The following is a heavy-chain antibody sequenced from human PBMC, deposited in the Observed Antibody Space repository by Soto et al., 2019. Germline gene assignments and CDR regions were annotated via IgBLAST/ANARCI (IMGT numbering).Heavy chain of an antibody. CDR2: IIPIFGTA. Sequence: GSSVKVSCKASGGTFSSYAISWVRQAPGQGLEWMGGIIPIFGTANYAQKFQGRVTITADESTSTAYMELSSLRSEDTAVYYCAGTIFGDYTYYYYGMDVWGQGTTVIVSS. CDR1: GGTFSSYA. V-gene: IGHV1-69*13. CDR3: AGTIFGDYTYYYYGMDV. J-gene: IGHJ6*02. D-gene: IGHD3-3*01.